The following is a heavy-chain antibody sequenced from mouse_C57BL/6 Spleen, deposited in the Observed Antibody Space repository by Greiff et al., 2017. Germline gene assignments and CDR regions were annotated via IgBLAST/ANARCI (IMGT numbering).Heavy chain of an antibody. V-gene: IGHV1-66*01. D-gene: IGHD2-12*01. CDR3: ARAGLLYGMAY. CDR1: GYSFTSYY. Sequence: QVQLQQSGPELVKPGASVKISCKASGYSFTSYYIHWVKQRPGKGLEWIGWIYPGSGNIKYNEKFKGKVTLAADKSSSTPYMQLSSLTSEDTAIYYCARAGLLYGMAYWGQGTLVTVSA. CDR2: IYPGSGNI. J-gene: IGHJ3*01.